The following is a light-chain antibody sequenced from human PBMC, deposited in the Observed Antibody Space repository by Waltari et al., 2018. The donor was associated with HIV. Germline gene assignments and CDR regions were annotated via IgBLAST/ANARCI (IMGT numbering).Light chain of an antibody. J-gene: IGKJ3*01. CDR2: GAS. CDR1: QSVSSSY. CDR3: QQYGDSLFT. Sequence: EIVLTQSPGTVSLSPGERAPLSCRASQSVSSSYLAWYQQKPGQAPRLLIYGASSRATGIPDKISGSGSGTDFTLTISRLEPEDFAVYYCQQYGDSLFTFGPGTKVDIK. V-gene: IGKV3-20*01.